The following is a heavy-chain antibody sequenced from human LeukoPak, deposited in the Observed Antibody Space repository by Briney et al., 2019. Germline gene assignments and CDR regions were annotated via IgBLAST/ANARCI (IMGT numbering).Heavy chain of an antibody. CDR1: GYSFTSYW. Sequence: GESLKISCKDSGYSFTSYWIGWVRQMPGKGLEWMGIIYPGDSDTRYSPSFQGQVTISADKSISTAYLQWSSLKASDTAMYYCARGTYYYDSSGYSVFDYWGQGTLVTVSS. J-gene: IGHJ4*02. CDR3: ARGTYYYDSSGYSVFDY. CDR2: IYPGDSDT. D-gene: IGHD3-22*01. V-gene: IGHV5-51*01.